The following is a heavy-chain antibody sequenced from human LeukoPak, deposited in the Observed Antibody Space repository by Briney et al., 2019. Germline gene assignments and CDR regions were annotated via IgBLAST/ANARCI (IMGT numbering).Heavy chain of an antibody. D-gene: IGHD2-8*01. CDR1: GFTFSSYG. J-gene: IGHJ4*02. Sequence: GGSLRLSCAASGFTFSSYGMHWVRQAPGKGLEWVAFIRYDGSNKYYADSVKGRFTISRDNSKNSLYLQMNSLRAEDTAVCYCAKDRSIVLMVYAISYWGQGTLVTVSS. CDR3: AKDRSIVLMVYAISY. CDR2: IRYDGSNK. V-gene: IGHV3-30*02.